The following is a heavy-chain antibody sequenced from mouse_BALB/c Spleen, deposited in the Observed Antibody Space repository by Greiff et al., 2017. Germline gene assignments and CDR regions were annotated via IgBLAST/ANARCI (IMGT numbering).Heavy chain of an antibody. CDR3: ARSPTYGNFDY. J-gene: IGHJ2*01. CDR1: GYTFTDYE. CDR2: IDPETGGT. Sequence: VQLQQSGAELVRPGASVTLSCKASGYTFTDYEMHWVKQTPVHGLEWIGAIDPETGGTAYNQKFKGKATLTADKSSSTAYMELRSLTSEDSAVYYCARSPTYGNFDYWGQGTTLTVSS. D-gene: IGHD2-10*02. V-gene: IGHV1-15*01.